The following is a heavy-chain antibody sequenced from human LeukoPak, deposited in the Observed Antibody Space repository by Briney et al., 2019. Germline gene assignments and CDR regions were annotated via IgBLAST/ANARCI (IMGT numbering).Heavy chain of an antibody. V-gene: IGHV3-15*07. D-gene: IGHD5-24*01. CDR2: IKNKNEGGAS. CDR1: GLTFENVW. CDR3: TTGIDGGGGY. J-gene: IGHJ4*02. Sequence: SGGSLRLSCVVFGLTFENVWMNWVRQAPGKGLEWVGRIKNKNEGGASHYAAPVKDRFSISRDDSRTTLFLQMNSLKIEDTGVYYCTTGIDGGGGYWGQGTQVTISS.